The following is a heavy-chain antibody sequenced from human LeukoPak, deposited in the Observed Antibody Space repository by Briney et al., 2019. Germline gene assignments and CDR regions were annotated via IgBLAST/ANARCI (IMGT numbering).Heavy chain of an antibody. V-gene: IGHV4-4*09. D-gene: IGHD3-3*01. Sequence: SETLSLTCTVSGGSISSYYWSWIRQPPGKGLEWIGYIYTSGSTNYNPSLKSRVTISEDTSKNQFSLKLSSVTAADTAVYYCARAHYDFWSGYPYYYYYYMDVWGKGTTVTVSS. CDR3: ARAHYDFWSGYPYYYYYYMDV. CDR1: GGSISSYY. J-gene: IGHJ6*03. CDR2: IYTSGST.